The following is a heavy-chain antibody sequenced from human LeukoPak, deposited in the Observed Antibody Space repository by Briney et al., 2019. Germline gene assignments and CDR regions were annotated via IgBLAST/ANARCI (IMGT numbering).Heavy chain of an antibody. J-gene: IGHJ4*02. D-gene: IGHD6-13*01. V-gene: IGHV1-2*02. CDR1: GYAFTGYY. CDR2: INPNNGGT. Sequence: GASVKVSCKASGYAFTGYYIHWVRQAPGQGPEGMGWINPNNGGTNYPQKFQGRVSMTRDTSISTAYMEVSRLTSDDTAVYYCATDRRSYSSSWAFDYWGQGTLVTVSS. CDR3: ATDRRSYSSSWAFDY.